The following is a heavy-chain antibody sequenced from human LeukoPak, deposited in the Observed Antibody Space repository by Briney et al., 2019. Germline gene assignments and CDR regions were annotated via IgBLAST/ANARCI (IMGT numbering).Heavy chain of an antibody. CDR3: ARDLLGRSSGWNNWFDP. Sequence: GGSLRLSCAASGFTFSSYWMSWVRQAPGKGLEWVANIKQDGSEKYYVDSVKGRFTISRDNAKNSLYLQMNSLRAEDTAVYYCARDLLGRSSGWNNWFDPWGQGTLVTVSS. CDR2: IKQDGSEK. CDR1: GFTFSSYW. V-gene: IGHV3-7*01. D-gene: IGHD6-19*01. J-gene: IGHJ5*02.